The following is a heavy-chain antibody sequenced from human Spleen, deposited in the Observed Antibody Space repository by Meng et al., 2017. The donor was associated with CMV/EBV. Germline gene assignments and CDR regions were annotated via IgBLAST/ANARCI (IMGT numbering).Heavy chain of an antibody. Sequence: SETLSLTCVVSGGSITSYYWSWIRQPPGKGLEWIGYIHYSGSTNYNPSLKSRVTISVDTSKNQFSLKLSSVTAADTAVYYCARYDSGRVSFDYWGQGTLVTVSS. D-gene: IGHD1-26*01. CDR2: IHYSGST. V-gene: IGHV4-59*01. CDR1: GGSITSYY. CDR3: ARYDSGRVSFDY. J-gene: IGHJ4*02.